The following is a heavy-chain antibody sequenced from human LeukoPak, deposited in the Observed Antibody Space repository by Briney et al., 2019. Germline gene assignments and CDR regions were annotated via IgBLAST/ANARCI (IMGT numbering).Heavy chain of an antibody. CDR1: GGSISSSSYY. J-gene: IGHJ5*02. CDR2: IYYSGST. V-gene: IGHV4-39*01. Sequence: PSETLSLTCTVSGGSISSSSYYWGWIRQPPGKGLEWIGSIYYSGSTCYNPSLKSRVTISVDTSKSQFSLKLSSVTAADTAVYYCARHVIWSSGAQVFDPWGQGTLVTVSS. D-gene: IGHD2-21*01. CDR3: ARHVIWSSGAQVFDP.